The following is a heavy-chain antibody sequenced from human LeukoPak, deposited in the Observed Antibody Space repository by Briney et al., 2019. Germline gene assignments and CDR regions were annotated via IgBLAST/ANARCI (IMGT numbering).Heavy chain of an antibody. CDR3: ASRSGPVAALDY. J-gene: IGHJ4*02. CDR1: GGTFSSYA. CDR2: IIPIFGTA. Sequence: GASVKVSCKASGGTFSSYAISWVRQAPGQGLEWMGGIIPIFGTANYAQKFQGRVTITADESTSTAYMELSSLRSEDTAVYYCASRSGPVAALDYWGQGTLVTVSS. D-gene: IGHD2-15*01. V-gene: IGHV1-69*01.